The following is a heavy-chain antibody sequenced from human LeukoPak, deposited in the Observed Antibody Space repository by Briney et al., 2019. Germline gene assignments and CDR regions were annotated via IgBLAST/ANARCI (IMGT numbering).Heavy chain of an antibody. Sequence: SVKVSCKASGGTFSSYAISWVRQAPGQGLEWMGGIIPIFGTANYAQKFQGRVTITADESTSTAYMELSSLRSEDTAVYYCARAGVGTYYYDSSSYYQIEYWGQGTLVTVSS. CDR1: GGTFSSYA. CDR3: ARAGVGTYYYDSSSYYQIEY. CDR2: IIPIFGTA. V-gene: IGHV1-69*01. D-gene: IGHD3-22*01. J-gene: IGHJ4*02.